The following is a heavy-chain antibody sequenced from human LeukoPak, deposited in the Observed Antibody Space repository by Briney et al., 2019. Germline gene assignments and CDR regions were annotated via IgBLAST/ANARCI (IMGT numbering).Heavy chain of an antibody. CDR2: IYYSGST. V-gene: IGHV4-38-2*01. J-gene: IGHJ4*02. CDR3: ARHMDIVVVPAAMDY. Sequence: PSETLSLTCAVSGYSISSSYYWGWIRQPPGKGLEWIGSIYYSGSTYYNPSLKSRVTISVDTSKNQFSLKLSSVTAADTAVYYCARHMDIVVVPAAMDYWGQGTLVTVSS. D-gene: IGHD2-2*03. CDR1: GYSISSSYY.